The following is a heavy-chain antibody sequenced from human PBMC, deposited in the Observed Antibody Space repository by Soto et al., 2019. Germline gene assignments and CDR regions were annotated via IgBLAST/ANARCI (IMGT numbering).Heavy chain of an antibody. CDR3: VREERIAAPQLDY. Sequence: QVQLQESGPGLVRPSQTLSVTCTVSGGSIKSIDYHWSWTRQSPAKVLEWIGYIHNSGTTYYNPSLRRRVTVTLDTFRSQFSLKLASVTAADTAVYYCVREERIAAPQLDYWGRGTLVTVSS. CDR1: GGSIKSIDYH. J-gene: IGHJ4*02. V-gene: IGHV4-30-4*01. CDR2: IHNSGTT. D-gene: IGHD6-6*01.